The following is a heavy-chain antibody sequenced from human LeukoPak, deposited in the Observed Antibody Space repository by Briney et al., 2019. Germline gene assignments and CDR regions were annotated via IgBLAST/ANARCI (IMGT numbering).Heavy chain of an antibody. Sequence: GGSLRLSCVASGFTFDDYAIHWVRQAPGKGLEWVSGISWNSNTRGYADSVKGRFTISRDNAKNSLYLQMNSLRAEDTAVYYCARENYYGSGAYMDVWGKGTTVTVSS. CDR1: GFTFDDYA. V-gene: IGHV3-9*01. D-gene: IGHD3-10*01. J-gene: IGHJ6*03. CDR3: ARENYYGSGAYMDV. CDR2: ISWNSNTR.